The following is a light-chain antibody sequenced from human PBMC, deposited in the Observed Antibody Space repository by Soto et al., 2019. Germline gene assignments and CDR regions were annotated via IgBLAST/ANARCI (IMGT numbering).Light chain of an antibody. Sequence: QSALTQPASVSGSPGQSITISCTGTSSDVGSYNLVSWYQQHPGKAPKLMIYGVSKRPSGVSDRFSGSKSGDTASLTISGLQAEDEADYYCCSYAGVNTFYVFGTGNKLTVL. V-gene: IGLV2-23*02. CDR2: GVS. CDR1: SSDVGSYNL. J-gene: IGLJ1*01. CDR3: CSYAGVNTFYV.